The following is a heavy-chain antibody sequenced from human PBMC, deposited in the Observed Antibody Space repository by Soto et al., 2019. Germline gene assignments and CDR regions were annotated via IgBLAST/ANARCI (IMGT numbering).Heavy chain of an antibody. V-gene: IGHV4-30-2*01. D-gene: IGHD3-10*01. J-gene: IGHJ4*02. CDR3: ARLAPWVRGVSGTVPRKYYFDY. CDR2: IYHSGST. CDR1: GGSISSGGYS. Sequence: PSETLSLTCAVSGGSISSGGYSWSWIRQPPGKGLEWIGYIYHSGSTYYNQSLKSRVTISVDRSKNHFSLKLSSVTAADTAVYYCARLAPWVRGVSGTVPRKYYFDYWGQGTLVTVSS.